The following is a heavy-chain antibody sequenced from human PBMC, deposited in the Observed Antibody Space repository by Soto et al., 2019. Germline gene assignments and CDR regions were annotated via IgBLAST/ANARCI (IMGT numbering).Heavy chain of an antibody. V-gene: IGHV3-30-3*01. Sequence: PGGSLRLSCAASGFTFSSYAMHWVRQAPGKGLEWVAVISYDGSNKYYADSVKGRFTISRDNSKNTLYLQMNSLRAEDTAVYYCAREDFWSGSLGMEVWGQGTTVTVSS. CDR2: ISYDGSNK. D-gene: IGHD3-3*01. CDR3: AREDFWSGSLGMEV. CDR1: GFTFSSYA. J-gene: IGHJ6*02.